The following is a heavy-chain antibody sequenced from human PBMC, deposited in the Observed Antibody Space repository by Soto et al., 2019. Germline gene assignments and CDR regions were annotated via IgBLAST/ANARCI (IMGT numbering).Heavy chain of an antibody. V-gene: IGHV1-69*01. CDR1: GGTFSTYA. J-gene: IGHJ4*02. Sequence: QVRLEQSGSEVKKPGSSVKVSCKAAGGTFSTYAFSWVRQAPGQGLEWVGGIIPAFGLTTYAQKFQGRVAISADESTTTVFMELTSLKSEDTAVYYCARGEGYSGTFYAGFDSWGQGALVSVSS. CDR2: IIPAFGLT. D-gene: IGHD1-26*01. CDR3: ARGEGYSGTFYAGFDS.